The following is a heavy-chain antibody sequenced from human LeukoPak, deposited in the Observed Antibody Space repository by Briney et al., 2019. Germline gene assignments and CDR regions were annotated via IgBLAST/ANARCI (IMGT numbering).Heavy chain of an antibody. D-gene: IGHD3-16*02. J-gene: IGHJ4*02. CDR3: AKDKELSLGDDRHY. CDR2: ISGSGDT. V-gene: IGHV3-23*01. CDR1: VFTFSSYV. Sequence: GRSLRLSCAASVFTFSSYVMTWVRQAPGKGLEWVSGISGSGDTYYADSVQGRFTISRDNSKNMVYLQMNSLRAEDTAVYYCAKDKELSLGDDRHYWGQGTLVTVSS.